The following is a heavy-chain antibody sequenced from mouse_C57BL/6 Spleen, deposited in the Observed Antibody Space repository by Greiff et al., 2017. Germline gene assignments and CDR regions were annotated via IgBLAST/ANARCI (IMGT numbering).Heavy chain of an antibody. J-gene: IGHJ2*01. D-gene: IGHD2-1*01. CDR2: INPGSGGT. Sequence: VQLQQSGAELVRPGTSVKVSCKASGYAFTNYLIEWVKQRPGQGLEWIGVINPGSGGTNYNEKFKGKATLTADKSSSTAYMQLSSLTSEDSAVYFCARERIYYGNYSYYFDDWGQGTTLTVSS. CDR3: ARERIYYGNYSYYFDD. V-gene: IGHV1-54*01. CDR1: GYAFTNYL.